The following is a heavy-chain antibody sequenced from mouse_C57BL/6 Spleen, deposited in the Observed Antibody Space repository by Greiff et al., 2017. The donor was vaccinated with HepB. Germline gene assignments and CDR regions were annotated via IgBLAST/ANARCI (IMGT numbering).Heavy chain of an antibody. V-gene: IGHV1-74*01. Sequence: QVQLQQPGAELVKPGASVKVSCKASGYTFTSYWMHWVKQRPGQGLEWIGRIHPSDSDTNYNQKFKGKATLTADKSSSTAYIQLSSLTSEDSAVYYCSAYYDNIWFDYWGQGTLVTVSA. J-gene: IGHJ3*01. CDR1: GYTFTSYW. D-gene: IGHD2-10*01. CDR2: IHPSDSDT. CDR3: SAYYDNIWFDY.